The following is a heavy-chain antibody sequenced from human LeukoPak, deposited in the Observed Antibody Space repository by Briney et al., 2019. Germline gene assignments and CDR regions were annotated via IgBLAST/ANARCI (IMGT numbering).Heavy chain of an antibody. CDR1: GFTFSSYW. CDR3: ARHPLSSGWYGEFYFDY. Sequence: GGSLRLSCAASGFTFSSYWMSWVRQAPGKGLEWVANIKQDGSEKYYVDSVKGRFTISRDNAKNSLYLQMNSLRAEDTAVYYCARHPLSSGWYGEFYFDYWGREPWSPSPQ. V-gene: IGHV3-7*01. CDR2: IKQDGSEK. D-gene: IGHD6-19*01. J-gene: IGHJ4*02.